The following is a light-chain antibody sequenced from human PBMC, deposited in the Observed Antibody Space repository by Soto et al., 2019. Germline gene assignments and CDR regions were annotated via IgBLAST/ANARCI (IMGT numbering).Light chain of an antibody. Sequence: QSALTQPPSASGSPGQSVAISCTGTTSDIGGYDYVSWYQQHPGKAPKLMIYEVNKRPSGVRDRFSGSKSGNTASLTVSGLQAEDEDDYYCSSHGGHSPDLVGTGTKLTV. CDR2: EVN. V-gene: IGLV2-8*01. CDR1: TSDIGGYDY. J-gene: IGLJ1*01. CDR3: SSHGGHSPDL.